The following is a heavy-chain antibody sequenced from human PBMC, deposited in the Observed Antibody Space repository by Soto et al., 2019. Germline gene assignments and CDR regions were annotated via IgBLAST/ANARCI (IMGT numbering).Heavy chain of an antibody. CDR3: AREADFASSGYVLDY. J-gene: IGHJ4*02. CDR1: GFTFSGFS. V-gene: IGHV3-21*01. Sequence: GGSLRLSCAASGFTFSGFSMNWVRQAPGKGLEWVSSVTSSPSSMFYADSVKGRFTISRDDAKDSLFLQMNSLRADDTAAYYCAREADFASSGYVLDYWGLGTLVTVSS. D-gene: IGHD3-22*01. CDR2: VTSSPSSM.